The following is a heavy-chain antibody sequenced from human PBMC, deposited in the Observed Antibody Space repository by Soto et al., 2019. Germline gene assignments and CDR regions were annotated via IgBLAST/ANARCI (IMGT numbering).Heavy chain of an antibody. J-gene: IGHJ4*02. V-gene: IGHV1-69*06. CDR2: TGSGTGPG. Sequence: SVKVSCKASGGSLSTNPTSWVRQAPGQGLEWMGGTGSGTGPGNHAQKFQGRLTVTADKSTSTVYMELTNLSSEDTAVYYCARRDSGGFYRFFDSWGQGTLVTVSS. CDR3: ARRDSGGFYRFFDS. CDR1: GGSLSTNP. D-gene: IGHD2-15*01.